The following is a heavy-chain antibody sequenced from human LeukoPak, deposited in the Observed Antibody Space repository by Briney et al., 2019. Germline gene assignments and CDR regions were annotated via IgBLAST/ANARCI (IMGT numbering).Heavy chain of an antibody. D-gene: IGHD3-22*01. CDR1: GFTLGDYA. V-gene: IGHV3-49*03. Sequence: GGSLRLSCTASGFTLGDYAMSWFRQAPGKGLEWVGFIRSKAYGGTTEYAASVKGRFTISRDDSKSIAYLQMNSLKTEDTAVYYCTRSPRPLSGYQLPGYWGQGTLVTVSS. J-gene: IGHJ4*02. CDR3: TRSPRPLSGYQLPGY. CDR2: IRSKAYGGTT.